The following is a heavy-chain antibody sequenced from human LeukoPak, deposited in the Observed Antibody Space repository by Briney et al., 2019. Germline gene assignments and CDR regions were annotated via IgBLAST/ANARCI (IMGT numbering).Heavy chain of an antibody. J-gene: IGHJ3*02. Sequence: SETLSLTCTLSGYSISSGYYWGWIRQPPGKGLEWIGSIYHSGSPYYNPSLKSRVTISVDTSKNQFSLKLSSVTAADTAVYYCARPTYYDFWSGYVVAAIDIWGQGTMVTVSS. V-gene: IGHV4-38-2*02. CDR3: ARPTYYDFWSGYVVAAIDI. CDR2: IYHSGSP. D-gene: IGHD3-3*01. CDR1: GYSISSGYY.